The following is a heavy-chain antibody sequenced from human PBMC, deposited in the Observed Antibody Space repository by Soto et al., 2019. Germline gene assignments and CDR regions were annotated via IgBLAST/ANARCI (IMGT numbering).Heavy chain of an antibody. V-gene: IGHV1-3*01. CDR1: GYTFTSYA. Sequence: ASVKVSCKASGYTFTSYAIHWVRQAPGQRLEWMEWINAGNGNTKYSQKFQDRVTITRDTPASTAYMELSSLRSEDTAVYYCARDLGGWPDYWGQGTWSPSPQ. D-gene: IGHD6-19*01. J-gene: IGHJ4*02. CDR3: ARDLGGWPDY. CDR2: INAGNGNT.